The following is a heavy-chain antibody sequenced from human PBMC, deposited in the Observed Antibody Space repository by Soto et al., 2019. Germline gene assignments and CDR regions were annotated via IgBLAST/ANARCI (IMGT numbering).Heavy chain of an antibody. J-gene: IGHJ4*02. Sequence: QVQLVQSGAEVKKPGSSVKVSCKASGGTFSSYAISWVRQAPGQGLEWMGGNIPIFGTANYAQKFQGRVRIPADESTSTAYMELSSLRSEDTAVYYCAKSVNGWYYFDYWGQGTLVTVSS. D-gene: IGHD6-19*01. CDR3: AKSVNGWYYFDY. CDR2: NIPIFGTA. CDR1: GGTFSSYA. V-gene: IGHV1-69*12.